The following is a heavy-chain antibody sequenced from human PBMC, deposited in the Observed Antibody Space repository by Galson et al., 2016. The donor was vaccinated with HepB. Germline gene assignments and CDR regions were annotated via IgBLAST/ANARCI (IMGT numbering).Heavy chain of an antibody. CDR1: GYTFTSYG. CDR2: ISAYDGNT. Sequence: SVKVSCKASGYTFTSYGITWVRQAPGQGLEWMGWISAYDGNTNYTQKLQGRVTLTTDTSTGTAYMELRSLRSDDTAVYYCARTDHINVVRGVIIGAFEIWGQGTMVTVSS. V-gene: IGHV1-18*01. CDR3: ARTDHINVVRGVIIGAFEI. D-gene: IGHD3-10*01. J-gene: IGHJ3*02.